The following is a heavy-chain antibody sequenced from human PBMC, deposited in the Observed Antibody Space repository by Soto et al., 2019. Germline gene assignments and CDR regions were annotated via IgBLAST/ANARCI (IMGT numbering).Heavy chain of an antibody. D-gene: IGHD2-2*01. CDR2: IYYSGST. CDR3: ARDKSWCISTSCYPTSEFDY. Sequence: SETLSLTCTVSGGSISSSSYYWGWIRQPPGKGLEWIGSIYYSGSTYYNPSLKSRVTISVDTSKNQFSLKLSSVTAADTAVYYCARDKSWCISTSCYPTSEFDYWGQGTLVTVSS. V-gene: IGHV4-39*07. J-gene: IGHJ4*02. CDR1: GGSISSSSYY.